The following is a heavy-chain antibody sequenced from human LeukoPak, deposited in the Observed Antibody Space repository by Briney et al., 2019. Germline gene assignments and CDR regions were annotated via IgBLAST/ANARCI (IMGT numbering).Heavy chain of an antibody. J-gene: IGHJ4*02. V-gene: IGHV3-48*01. CDR1: GFAFSSYG. CDR2: ISSSSSSI. Sequence: PGGSLRLSCAASGFAFSSYGMNWVRQAPGKGLEWVSYISSSSSSIYYADSVKGRFTISRDSAKSSLYLQMNSLRAEDTAVYYCAGSWYFTSSLDYWGQGTLVTVSS. CDR3: AGSWYFTSSLDY. D-gene: IGHD6-13*01.